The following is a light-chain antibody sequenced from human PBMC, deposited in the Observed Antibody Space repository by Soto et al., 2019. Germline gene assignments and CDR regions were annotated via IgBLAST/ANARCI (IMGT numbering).Light chain of an antibody. J-gene: IGLJ1*01. CDR3: QLSDDNFYV. CDR2: DDS. Sequence: SYELTQPPSVSVAPGQTARIICGGSNIGTNSVHWYQQKPGQAPVLVVYDDSDRPSGIPDRFSGSNSENTATLIISRVEAGDEAHSYCQLSDDNFYVFGTGTKVTV. CDR1: NIGTNS. V-gene: IGLV3-21*02.